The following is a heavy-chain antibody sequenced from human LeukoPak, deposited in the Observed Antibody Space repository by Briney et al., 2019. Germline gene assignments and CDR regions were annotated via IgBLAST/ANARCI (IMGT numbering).Heavy chain of an antibody. V-gene: IGHV4-39*01. D-gene: IGHD5-18*01. CDR3: ARQSNVDTAMITYYYYGMDV. Sequence: PSETLSLTCTVSGGSISSSSYYWGWIRQPPGKGLEWIGSIYYSGSTYYNPSLKSRVTISVDTSKNQFSLKLSSVTAADTAVYYCARQSNVDTAMITYYYYGMDVWGQGTTVTVS. J-gene: IGHJ6*02. CDR2: IYYSGST. CDR1: GGSISSSSYY.